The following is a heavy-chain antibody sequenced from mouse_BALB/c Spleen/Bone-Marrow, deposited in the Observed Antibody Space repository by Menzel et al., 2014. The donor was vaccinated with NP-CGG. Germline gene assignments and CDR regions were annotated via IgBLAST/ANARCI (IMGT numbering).Heavy chain of an antibody. CDR1: GYTFSNFW. CDR2: MHPGDGDT. V-gene: IGHV1-80*01. D-gene: IGHD2-1*01. CDR3: ARVYYGNLDY. Sequence: QVQLQQPGAELVRPGSSVKISCRASGYTFSNFWMNWVKQRPGQGLEWIGQMHPGDGDTNNNGKFKGKATLTTDKSSSTAYMHLSSLSSEDSAVYFCARVYYGNLDYWGQGTTLTVSS. J-gene: IGHJ2*01.